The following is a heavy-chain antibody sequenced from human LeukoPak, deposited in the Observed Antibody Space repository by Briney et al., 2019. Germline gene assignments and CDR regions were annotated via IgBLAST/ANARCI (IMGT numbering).Heavy chain of an antibody. J-gene: IGHJ4*02. CDR1: GYTFTSYD. CDR2: MNPNSGNT. D-gene: IGHD6-13*01. Sequence: ASVKVSCKASGYTFTSYDINWVRQATGQGLEWMGWMNPNSGNTGYAQKFQGRVTITRNTSISTAYMELSSLRSEDTAVYCCARLYSSSWYRISLVDYWGQGTLVTVSS. CDR3: ARLYSSSWYRISLVDY. V-gene: IGHV1-8*01.